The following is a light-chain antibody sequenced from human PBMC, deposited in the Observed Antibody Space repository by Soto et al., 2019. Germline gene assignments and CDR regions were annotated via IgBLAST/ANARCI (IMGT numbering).Light chain of an antibody. Sequence: EIVLTQSPDTLSLSPGERATLSCRASQSVSSTFLSWYQPKRGQAPRLLIYGASGRATGIPDRFSGSGSGTDCTLTISRLDPEDFAVYYCQHYDTSRTFGQGTTVEIK. CDR3: QHYDTSRT. V-gene: IGKV3-20*01. CDR2: GAS. CDR1: QSVSSTF. J-gene: IGKJ1*01.